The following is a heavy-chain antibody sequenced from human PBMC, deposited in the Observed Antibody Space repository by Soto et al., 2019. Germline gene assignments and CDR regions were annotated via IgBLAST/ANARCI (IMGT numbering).Heavy chain of an antibody. CDR3: ARKEYSSSSMPFDY. V-gene: IGHV3-21*01. J-gene: IGHJ4*02. Sequence: EVQLVESGGGLVQPGGSLRLSCAASGFTFSSYRMHWVRQAPGKGLVWVSSISSSSSYIYYADSVKGRFTISRDNAKNSLYLQMNSLRAEDTAVYYCARKEYSSSSMPFDYWGQGTLVTVSS. CDR2: ISSSSSYI. CDR1: GFTFSSYR. D-gene: IGHD6-13*01.